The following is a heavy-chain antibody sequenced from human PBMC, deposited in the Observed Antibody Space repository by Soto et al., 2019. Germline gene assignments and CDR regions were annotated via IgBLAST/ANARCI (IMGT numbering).Heavy chain of an antibody. V-gene: IGHV3-21*05. CDR1: GFTFSSYS. Sequence: GGSLRLSCAASGFTFSSYSMNWVRQAPGKGLEWVSYISSSSSYIYYADSVKGRFTISRDNAKNSLYLQMNSLRAEDTAVYYCARDLIPIVGATESLDYWGQGTLVTLSS. D-gene: IGHD1-26*01. CDR3: ARDLIPIVGATESLDY. J-gene: IGHJ4*02. CDR2: ISSSSSYI.